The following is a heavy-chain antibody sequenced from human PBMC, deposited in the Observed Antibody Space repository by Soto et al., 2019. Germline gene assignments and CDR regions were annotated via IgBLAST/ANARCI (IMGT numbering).Heavy chain of an antibody. CDR3: ERDERNRAVGTRLYYYYYGLDV. V-gene: IGHV1-69*12. CDR1: GGTFSSYA. Sequence: QVQLVQSGAEVKKPGSSVKVSCKASGGTFSSYAISWVRQAPGQGLEWMGGVIPMFGTGDYAQKFQGRVIITADESTITAYMELSSLRSEDTAVYYCERDERNRAVGTRLYYYYYGLDVWGQGTTVTVSS. D-gene: IGHD3-10*01. CDR2: VIPMFGTG. J-gene: IGHJ6*02.